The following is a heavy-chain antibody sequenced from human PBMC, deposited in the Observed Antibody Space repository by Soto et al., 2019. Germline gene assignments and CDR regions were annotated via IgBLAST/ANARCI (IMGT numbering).Heavy chain of an antibody. D-gene: IGHD4-17*01. V-gene: IGHV3-30*18. Sequence: QVQLVESGGGVVQPGRSLRLSCAASGFTFSSYGMHWVRQAPGKGLEWVAVISYDGSNKYYADSVKGRFTISRDNSKNTLYLQMNSLRAEDTAVYYCAKDRYGGDLPYYYYYGMDVWGQGTTVTVSS. CDR1: GFTFSSYG. J-gene: IGHJ6*02. CDR2: ISYDGSNK. CDR3: AKDRYGGDLPYYYYYGMDV.